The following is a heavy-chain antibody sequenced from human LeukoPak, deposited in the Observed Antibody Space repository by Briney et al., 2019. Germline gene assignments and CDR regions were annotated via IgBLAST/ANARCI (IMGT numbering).Heavy chain of an antibody. D-gene: IGHD6-13*01. CDR2: ISWNSGSI. CDR3: AKGIAAGYYYGMDV. Sequence: GGSLRLSCAASGFTFDDYAMHWVRQAPGKGLERVSGISWNSGSIGHADSVKGRFTISRDNAKNSLYLQMNSLRAEDTALYYCAKGIAAGYYYGMDVWGQGTTVTVSS. J-gene: IGHJ6*02. V-gene: IGHV3-9*01. CDR1: GFTFDDYA.